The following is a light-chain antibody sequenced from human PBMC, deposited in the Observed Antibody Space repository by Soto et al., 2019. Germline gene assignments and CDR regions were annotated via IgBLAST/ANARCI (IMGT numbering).Light chain of an antibody. J-gene: IGLJ2*01. V-gene: IGLV2-8*01. CDR2: DVS. CDR1: STDADNYNY. Sequence: QSALTQPPSASGSPGQSVTISCTGTSTDADNYNYVSWYQQYPGKAPKLIIYDVSERPSGVPDRFSGSKSGNTASLTVSGLQAEDDATYHCSSYGGSNTVVFGGGTKLTVL. CDR3: SSYGGSNTVV.